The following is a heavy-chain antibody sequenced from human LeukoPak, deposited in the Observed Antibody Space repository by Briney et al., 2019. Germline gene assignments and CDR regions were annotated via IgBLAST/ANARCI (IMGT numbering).Heavy chain of an antibody. J-gene: IGHJ3*02. CDR1: GGSISSYY. CDR3: ARVPAARFEVAFDI. Sequence: SETLSLTCTVSGGSISSYYWSWIRQPPGKGLEWIGYIYYSGSTNYNPSLKSRVTISVDTSKNQFSLKLSSVTAADTAVYYCARVPAARFEVAFDIWGQGTVVTVSS. V-gene: IGHV4-59*01. D-gene: IGHD2-2*01. CDR2: IYYSGST.